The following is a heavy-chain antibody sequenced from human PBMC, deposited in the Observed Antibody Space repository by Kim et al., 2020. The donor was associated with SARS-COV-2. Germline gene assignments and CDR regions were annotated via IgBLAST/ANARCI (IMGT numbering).Heavy chain of an antibody. CDR3: AREASWFGELQPLYY. Sequence: ESVKGRFTLSRENSKNTLYLQMNSLRAEDTAVYYCAREASWFGELQPLYYWGQGTLVTVSS. J-gene: IGHJ4*02. D-gene: IGHD3-10*01. V-gene: IGHV3-30*07.